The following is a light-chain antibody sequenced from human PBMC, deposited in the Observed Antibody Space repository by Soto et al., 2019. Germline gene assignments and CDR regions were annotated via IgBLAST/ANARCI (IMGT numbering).Light chain of an antibody. J-gene: IGLJ1*01. V-gene: IGLV2-14*03. CDR2: DVS. CDR3: SSYTSSSIYV. Sequence: SALTQPASVSGSPGQSITISCTGTISDVGAYNYVSWYQHHPGKAPKLMIYDVSNRPSGVSNRFSGSKSGNTASLTISGLQAEDEADYYCSSYTSSSIYVFGTGTKVTVL. CDR1: ISDVGAYNY.